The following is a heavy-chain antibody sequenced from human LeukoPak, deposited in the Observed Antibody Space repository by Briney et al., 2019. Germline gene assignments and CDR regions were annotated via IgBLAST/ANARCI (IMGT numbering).Heavy chain of an antibody. Sequence: SETLSLTCTVSGGSISSYYWSWIRQPPGKGLEWIAYIYTSGSTNYNPSLKGRVTISVDTSKNQFSLKLSSVTAADTAVYYCARHGKNTYEYYFDYWGQGTLVTVSS. CDR3: ARHGKNTYEYYFDY. CDR1: GGSISSYY. D-gene: IGHD3-22*01. V-gene: IGHV4-4*09. CDR2: IYTSGST. J-gene: IGHJ4*02.